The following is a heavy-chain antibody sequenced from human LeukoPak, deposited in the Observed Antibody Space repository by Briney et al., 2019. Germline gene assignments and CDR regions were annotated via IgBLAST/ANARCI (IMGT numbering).Heavy chain of an antibody. CDR1: GGSISSSSF. V-gene: IGHV4-39*01. Sequence: SETLSLTCTVSGGSISSSSFWGWIRRPPGKGLDWIGHIFYSGSTYYNPSLKSRVTLSVDTSDYQFSLKLSSVTATDTAIYYCARRGITYSTSYFDSWGQGVLVTVSP. J-gene: IGHJ4*02. CDR2: IFYSGST. D-gene: IGHD2-2*01. CDR3: ARRGITYSTSYFDS.